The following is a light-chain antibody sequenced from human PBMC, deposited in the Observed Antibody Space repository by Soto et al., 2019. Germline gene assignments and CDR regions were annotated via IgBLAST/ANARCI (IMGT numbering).Light chain of an antibody. V-gene: IGKV3-15*01. J-gene: IGKJ2*01. Sequence: EIVMTQSPATLSVSPGERATLSCRASQSVSSNLAWYQQKPGQAPRLLIYGASTRATGIPARFSGSGSGTEFTLTISSLQSEDFAVYYCQQYNLWSPYTFGQGTKLEIK. CDR1: QSVSSN. CDR2: GAS. CDR3: QQYNLWSPYT.